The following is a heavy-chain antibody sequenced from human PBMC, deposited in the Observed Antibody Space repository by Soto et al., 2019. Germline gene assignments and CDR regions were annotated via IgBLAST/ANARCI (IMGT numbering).Heavy chain of an antibody. D-gene: IGHD1-1*01. CDR2: INPNSGST. CDR1: GYTFTYYY. Sequence: GASVKVSCKASGYTFTYYYIHWVRQAPGQGLEWMGIINPNSGSTTYAQQFQGRVTMTRDTSTSTVYMELASLTSEDTAIYYCARDPEYLSDATAVPESASFDYWGQGTLVTVS. V-gene: IGHV1-46*01. CDR3: ARDPEYLSDATAVPESASFDY. J-gene: IGHJ4*02.